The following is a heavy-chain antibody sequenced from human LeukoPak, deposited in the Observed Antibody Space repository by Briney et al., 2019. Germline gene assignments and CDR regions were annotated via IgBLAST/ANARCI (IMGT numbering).Heavy chain of an antibody. Sequence: GASVKVSCKASGYTFTSYDINWVRQATGQGLEWMGWMNPNSGNTGYAQKFQGRVTMTRNTSISTAYMKLSSLRSEDTAVYYCARGKYGSGSYWFDPWGQGTLVTVSS. CDR2: MNPNSGNT. J-gene: IGHJ5*02. CDR3: ARGKYGSGSYWFDP. V-gene: IGHV1-8*01. D-gene: IGHD3-10*01. CDR1: GYTFTSYD.